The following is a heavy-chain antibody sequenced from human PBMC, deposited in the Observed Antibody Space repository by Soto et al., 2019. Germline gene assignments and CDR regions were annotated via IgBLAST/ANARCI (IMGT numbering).Heavy chain of an antibody. CDR2: IYPGDSET. J-gene: IGHJ2*01. CDR1: GYKFTTYW. Sequence: EVQLVQSGPEVRKPGESLRISCETSGYKFTTYWIGWVRQMPSKGLEWMGIIYPGDSETRYNPSFQGQVTISADKSNNTTYLQWSSLKASDTAIYYCARHLGVTVAGTRWYFDLWGRGTLVTVSS. D-gene: IGHD6-19*01. V-gene: IGHV5-51*01. CDR3: ARHLGVTVAGTRWYFDL.